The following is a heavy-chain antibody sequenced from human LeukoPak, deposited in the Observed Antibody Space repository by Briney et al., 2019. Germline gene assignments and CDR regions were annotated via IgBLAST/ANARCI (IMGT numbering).Heavy chain of an antibody. D-gene: IGHD3-22*01. CDR1: GFTFTTYT. J-gene: IGHJ4*02. V-gene: IGHV3-48*01. CDR3: AKDYYYDSSGYYSSFDY. Sequence: GGSLRLSCAASGFTFTTYTMNWVRQPPGKGLEWISYIRTSGGVVSYTDSVKGRFTISTDSAKNSLYLQMNSLRAEDTAVYYCAKDYYYDSSGYYSSFDYWGQGTLVTVSS. CDR2: IRTSGGVV.